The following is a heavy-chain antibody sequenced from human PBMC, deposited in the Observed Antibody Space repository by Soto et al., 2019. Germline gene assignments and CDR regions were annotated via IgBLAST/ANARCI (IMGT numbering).Heavy chain of an antibody. Sequence: EVQLLESGGGLVQPGGSLRLSCAASGFTFSSYAMSWVRQAPGKGLEWVSAISGSGGSTYYADSVKGRFTISRDNSENTLYLQMNSLRAEDTAVYYCAKDYSGSSGYLFGAFDIWGQGTMVTVSS. CDR3: AKDYSGSSGYLFGAFDI. V-gene: IGHV3-23*01. CDR2: ISGSGGST. CDR1: GFTFSSYA. J-gene: IGHJ3*02. D-gene: IGHD3-22*01.